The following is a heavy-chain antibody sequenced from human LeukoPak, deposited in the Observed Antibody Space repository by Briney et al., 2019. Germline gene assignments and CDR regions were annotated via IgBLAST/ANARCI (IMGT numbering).Heavy chain of an antibody. CDR2: INHSGSP. V-gene: IGHV4-34*01. Sequence: SETLSLTCAVYGGSLCVFYWIWLRHPPGEGLEWIGEINHSGSPHYNPSLKCRVPISVHTSKNQFSLKLSSVTAADTAVFYCARGFTYYYDSRDYSLGGQGTLVTVSS. J-gene: IGHJ4*02. CDR3: ARGFTYYYDSRDYSL. D-gene: IGHD3-22*01. CDR1: GGSLCVFY.